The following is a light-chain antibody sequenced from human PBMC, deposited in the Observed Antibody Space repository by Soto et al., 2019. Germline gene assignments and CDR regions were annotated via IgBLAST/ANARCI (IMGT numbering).Light chain of an antibody. J-gene: IGLJ2*01. CDR2: GDS. CDR3: QSYDSSLSGSDVV. V-gene: IGLV1-40*01. Sequence: QSVLTQPPSVSGAPGQRVTISCTGSSSNIGAGYDVHWYQHVPGTAPKLLIYGDSNRPSGVPDRFSGSKSGTSASLAITGLQAEDEADYYCQSYDSSLSGSDVVFGGGTKVTVL. CDR1: SSNIGAGYD.